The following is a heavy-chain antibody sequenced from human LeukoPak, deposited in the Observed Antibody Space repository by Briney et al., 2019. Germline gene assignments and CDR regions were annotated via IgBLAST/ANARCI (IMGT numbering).Heavy chain of an antibody. J-gene: IGHJ4*02. V-gene: IGHV4-59*12. CDR1: GGSINSYY. D-gene: IGHD3-10*01. Sequence: PSETLSLTCTVSGGSINSYYWSWIRQPPGKGLEWIGYIYYSGSTYYNPSLKSRVTISVDTSKDQFSLKLSSVTAADTAVYYCARESPGAYFDYWGQGTLVTVSS. CDR2: IYYSGST. CDR3: ARESPGAYFDY.